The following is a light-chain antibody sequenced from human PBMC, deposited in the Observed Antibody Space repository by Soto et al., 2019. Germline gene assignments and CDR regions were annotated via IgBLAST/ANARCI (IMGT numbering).Light chain of an antibody. CDR3: QDYGSSAWT. CDR2: DAS. V-gene: IGKV3-20*01. CDR1: QSVGTF. J-gene: IGKJ1*01. Sequence: EIVLTQSPATLSLSPGERATLSCRASQSVGTFFAWYQQKPGQAPRLLIYDASNRATGIPERFSGSGSGTDFTLTISRLEPEDFAVYYCQDYGSSAWTFGQGTKVDIK.